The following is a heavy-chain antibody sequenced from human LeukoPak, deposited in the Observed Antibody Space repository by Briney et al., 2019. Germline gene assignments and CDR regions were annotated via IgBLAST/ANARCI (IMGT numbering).Heavy chain of an antibody. V-gene: IGHV1-18*01. CDR2: ISAYNGNT. D-gene: IGHD2-2*01. J-gene: IGHJ4*02. Sequence: ASVKVSCKASGGTFSSYAISWVRQAPGQGLEWMGWISAYNGNTNYAQKLQGRVTMTTDTSTSTAYMELRSLRSDDTAVYYCARDYCSSTSCPDSPPGHWGQGTLVTVSS. CDR3: ARDYCSSTSCPDSPPGH. CDR1: GGTFSSYA.